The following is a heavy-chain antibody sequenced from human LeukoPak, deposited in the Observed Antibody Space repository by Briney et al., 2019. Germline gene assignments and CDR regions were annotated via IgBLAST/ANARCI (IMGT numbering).Heavy chain of an antibody. D-gene: IGHD6-19*01. V-gene: IGHV1-18*04. Sequence: ASVKVSCKASGYIFTSYGVSWVRQAPGQGLEWMGWISVYNGNTNYAQNLQGRVTMTTDTSTSTAYMELRSLRYDDTAVYYCAREGIAVAGSFDYWGQEPWSPSPQ. J-gene: IGHJ4*01. CDR3: AREGIAVAGSFDY. CDR2: ISVYNGNT. CDR1: GYIFTSYG.